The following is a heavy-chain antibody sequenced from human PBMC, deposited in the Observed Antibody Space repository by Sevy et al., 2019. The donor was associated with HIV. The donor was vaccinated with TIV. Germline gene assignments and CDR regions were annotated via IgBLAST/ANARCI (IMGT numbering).Heavy chain of an antibody. CDR3: ARAFPNSSPFLPFDP. CDR1: GGSISSGSYY. D-gene: IGHD1-1*01. CDR2: IYTSGGT. J-gene: IGHJ5*02. Sequence: SETLSLTCTVSGGSISSGSYYWSWIRQPAGKGLEWIGRIYTSGGTNYNPSLKSRVTISVDTSKNQFSLKLSSVTAADTAVYYCARAFPNSSPFLPFDPWGQGTLVTVSS. V-gene: IGHV4-61*02.